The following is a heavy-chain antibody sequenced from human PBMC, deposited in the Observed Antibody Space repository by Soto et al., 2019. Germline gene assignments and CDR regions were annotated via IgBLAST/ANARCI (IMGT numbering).Heavy chain of an antibody. CDR2: VGTNNDNT. V-gene: IGHV1-18*01. CDR3: ESELNTEWIAYYYFAY. D-gene: IGHD2-21*01. Sequence: ASGKFSCKTSGYTFTAYGLAWLRQAPGQRPEWMGWVGTNNDNTNYAEKFQGRVTMTTDTSTATTHMELRSLRSDDTAVYYCESELNTEWIAYYYFAYWGQGTPATVSS. J-gene: IGHJ4*02. CDR1: GYTFTAYG.